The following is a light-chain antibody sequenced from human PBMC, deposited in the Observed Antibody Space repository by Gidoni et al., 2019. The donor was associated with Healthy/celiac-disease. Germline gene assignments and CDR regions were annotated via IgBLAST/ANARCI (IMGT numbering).Light chain of an antibody. V-gene: IGKV2-28*01. J-gene: IGKJ2*02. Sequence: DIVMTQPPLSLPVTPGEPASISCRSSQSLLQSNGYNYLDWYLPKPGQSPQLLIYLGSNRASGVPDRFSGSGSGTDFTLKISRVEAEDVGVYYCMQALQTPCTFXXXTKLEIK. CDR3: MQALQTPCT. CDR1: QSLLQSNGYNY. CDR2: LGS.